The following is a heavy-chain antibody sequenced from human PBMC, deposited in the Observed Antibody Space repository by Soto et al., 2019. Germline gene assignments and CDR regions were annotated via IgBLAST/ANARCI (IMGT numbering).Heavy chain of an antibody. J-gene: IGHJ4*02. V-gene: IGHV3-23*01. Sequence: EVQLLESGGGLIQPGGSLRLSCAASGFTFTTYAMSWVRQAPGKGLEWVSAISGSGGNTYYADSVKGRFNISRDNSKNTVHLQMNSLRVADTAVYYCAKDFGERLLPYYWGQGTLVTVS. CDR2: ISGSGGNT. CDR3: AKDFGERLLPYY. CDR1: GFTFTTYA. D-gene: IGHD3-10*01.